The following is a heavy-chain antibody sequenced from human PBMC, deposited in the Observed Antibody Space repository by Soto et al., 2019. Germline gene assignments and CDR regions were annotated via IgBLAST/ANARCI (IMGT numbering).Heavy chain of an antibody. D-gene: IGHD3-22*01. CDR3: ARVNDDSSGYWSPYYYYGMDV. V-gene: IGHV3-30-3*01. J-gene: IGHJ6*02. CDR2: ISYDGSNK. CDR1: GFTFSSYA. Sequence: PGGSLRLSCAASGFTFSSYAMHWVRQAPGKGLEWVAVISYDGSNKYYADSVKGRFTISRDNSKNTLYLQMNSLRAEDTAVYYCARVNDDSSGYWSPYYYYGMDVWGQGTTVTVSS.